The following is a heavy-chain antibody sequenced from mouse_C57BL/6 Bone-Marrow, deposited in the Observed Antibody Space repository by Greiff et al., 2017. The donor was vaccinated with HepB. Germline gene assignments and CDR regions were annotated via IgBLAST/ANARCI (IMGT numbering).Heavy chain of an antibody. CDR1: GYTFTSYW. V-gene: IGHV1-5*01. CDR2: IYPGNSDT. Sequence: VQLKQSGTVLARPGASVKMSCKTSGYTFTSYWMHWVKQRPGQGLEWIGAIYPGNSDTSYNQKFKGKARLTVVTSSSTTYMQLSSLTNEDSAVYYSTRWLITTVVATWDAMDYWGQGTSVTVSS. CDR3: TRWLITTVVATWDAMDY. D-gene: IGHD1-1*01. J-gene: IGHJ4*01.